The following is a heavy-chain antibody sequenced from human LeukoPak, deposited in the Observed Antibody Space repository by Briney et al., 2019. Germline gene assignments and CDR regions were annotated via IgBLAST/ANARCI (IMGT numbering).Heavy chain of an antibody. CDR3: AKNYDFLTGYAN. D-gene: IGHD3-9*01. Sequence: ASVKVSCKAFGYTFTTYDINWVRQATGQGLEWMGWVNPSSGVTRYAQKFQGRVTMTRNTSISTAYMELSSLRSEDTAVYYCAKNYDFLTGYANWGQGTLVTVSS. CDR1: GYTFTTYD. J-gene: IGHJ4*02. V-gene: IGHV1-8*01. CDR2: VNPSSGVT.